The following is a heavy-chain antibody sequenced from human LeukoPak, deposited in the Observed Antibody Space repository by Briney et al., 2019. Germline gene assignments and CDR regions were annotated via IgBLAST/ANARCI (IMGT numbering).Heavy chain of an antibody. CDR1: GGSISSYY. V-gene: IGHV4-4*07. J-gene: IGHJ5*02. CDR2: IYTSGST. D-gene: IGHD2-2*01. Sequence: SETLSLTCTVSGGSISSYYWSWIRQPAGKGLEWVGRIYTSGSTNYNPSLKSRVTMSVDTSKNQFSLKLSSVTAADTAVYYCARDVPYQLHGGWFDPWGQGTLVTVSS. CDR3: ARDVPYQLHGGWFDP.